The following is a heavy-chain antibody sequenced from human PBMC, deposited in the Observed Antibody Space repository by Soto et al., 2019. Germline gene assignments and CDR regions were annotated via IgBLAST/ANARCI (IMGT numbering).Heavy chain of an antibody. CDR2: ITGRGDNT. V-gene: IGHV3-23*01. CDR3: ARGDDYGDLRDFDI. CDR1: GFTFTSYT. J-gene: IGHJ3*02. D-gene: IGHD4-17*01. Sequence: EVQLLESGGGLVQPGGSLRLSCAASGFTFTSYTLSWVRQAPGKGLEWVSGITGRGDNTFYADSVQGLITVSRDNSKNTLFLQMTELRAEDPAVCYCARGDDYGDLRDFDIWGRGTMVDVS.